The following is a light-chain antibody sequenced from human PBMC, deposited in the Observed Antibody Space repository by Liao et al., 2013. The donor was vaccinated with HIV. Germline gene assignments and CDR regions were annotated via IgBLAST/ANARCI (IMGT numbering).Light chain of an antibody. V-gene: IGLV3-21*01. CDR1: NIGSKS. CDR2: YDS. CDR3: QVSDGTSDHVYV. Sequence: SYVLTQPPSVSVAPGKTARITCGGNNIGSKSVHWYQQKPGQAPVVVIYYDSDRPSGIPERFSGSNSENTATLTISRVEAGDEADYFCQVSDGTSDHVYVFGTGTKVTVL. J-gene: IGLJ1*01.